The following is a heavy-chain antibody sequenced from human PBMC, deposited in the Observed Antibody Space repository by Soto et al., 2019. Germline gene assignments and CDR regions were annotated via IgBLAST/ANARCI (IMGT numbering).Heavy chain of an antibody. D-gene: IGHD3-22*01. CDR1: GYTLTSYD. Sequence: ASVKISCKASGYTLTSYDINWVRQAKKQGLEWMGWMNPNSGNTGYAQKFQGRVTVSRDNAKNSLYLQMNSLRAEDTAVYYCARGSRMIEVVTNFYYYGMDVWGQGTAVTVSS. V-gene: IGHV1-8*01. J-gene: IGHJ6*02. CDR3: ARGSRMIEVVTNFYYYGMDV. CDR2: MNPNSGNT.